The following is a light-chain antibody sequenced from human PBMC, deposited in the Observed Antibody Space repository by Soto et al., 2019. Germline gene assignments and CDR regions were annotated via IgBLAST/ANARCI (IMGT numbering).Light chain of an antibody. CDR1: QNVNNR. V-gene: IGKV3-15*01. Sequence: EIVMTQSPVMLSVSPGERATLSCRASQNVNNRLAWYQQKAGQPPRLLIYGASTRATGIPARFSGSGSGTEFTLTISSLQSEDFAVYYCQHFNSSPLLFGQGTKVEIK. J-gene: IGKJ1*01. CDR2: GAS. CDR3: QHFNSSPLL.